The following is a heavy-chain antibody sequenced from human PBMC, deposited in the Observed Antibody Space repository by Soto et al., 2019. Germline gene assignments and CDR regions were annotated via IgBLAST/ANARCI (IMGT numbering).Heavy chain of an antibody. D-gene: IGHD5-18*01. Sequence: QVQLVESGGGVVQPGRSLRLSCAASGFTFSSYAMHWVRQAPGKGLEWVAVISYDGSNKYYADSVKGRFTISRDNSKSXXYLQMNSLRAEDTAVYYCAGDPLLGTAMVLWYFDLWGRGTLVTVSS. V-gene: IGHV3-30-3*01. J-gene: IGHJ2*01. CDR2: ISYDGSNK. CDR1: GFTFSSYA. CDR3: AGDPLLGTAMVLWYFDL.